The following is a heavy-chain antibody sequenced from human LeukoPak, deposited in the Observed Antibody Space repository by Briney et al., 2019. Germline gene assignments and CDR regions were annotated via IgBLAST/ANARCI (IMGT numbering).Heavy chain of an antibody. CDR2: ISSNGGNT. J-gene: IGHJ4*02. CDR3: VKDRGQSIETAGHFGA. CDR1: GFTFIYYA. V-gene: IGHV3-64D*06. Sequence: GGSLRLSCSASGFTFIYYAMHWVRQAPGKGLEYVSGISSNGGNTYYADSVKGRFTMSRANTNNTLYLQMSSLRAEDTALYYCVKDRGQSIETAGHFGAWGQGTLVTVSS. D-gene: IGHD5-24*01.